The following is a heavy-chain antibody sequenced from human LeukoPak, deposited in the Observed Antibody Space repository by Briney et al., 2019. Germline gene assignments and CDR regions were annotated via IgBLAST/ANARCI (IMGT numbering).Heavy chain of an antibody. CDR3: ARQGLGYCSSTSSQGGAFDI. J-gene: IGHJ3*02. CDR1: GGTYSSYA. D-gene: IGHD2-2*01. Sequence: GASVKVSCKASGGTYSSYAISWVRQAPGQGLEWMGGIIPIFGTANYAQKFQGRVTITTDESTSTAYMELSSLRSEDTAVYYCARQGLGYCSSTSSQGGAFDIWGQGTMVTVSS. V-gene: IGHV1-69*05. CDR2: IIPIFGTA.